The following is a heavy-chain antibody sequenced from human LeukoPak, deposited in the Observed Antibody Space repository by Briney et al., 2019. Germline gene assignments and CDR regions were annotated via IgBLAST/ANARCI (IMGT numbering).Heavy chain of an antibody. J-gene: IGHJ4*02. CDR3: ARVPPLLWFGEFDY. V-gene: IGHV4-59*01. CDR2: IYYSGST. Sequence: SETLSLTCTVSGGSISSYYWSWIRQPPGKGLEWIGYIYYSGSTNYNPSLKSRVTISVDTSKNQFSLKLSSVTAADTAVYYCARVPPLLWFGEFDYWGQGTLVTVSS. D-gene: IGHD3-10*01. CDR1: GGSISSYY.